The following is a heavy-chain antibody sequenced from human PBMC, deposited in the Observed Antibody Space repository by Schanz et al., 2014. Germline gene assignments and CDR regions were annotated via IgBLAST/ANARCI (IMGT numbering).Heavy chain of an antibody. CDR3: ARANYRRKINFDY. CDR2: ISSGSSYA. D-gene: IGHD3-10*01. J-gene: IGHJ4*02. V-gene: IGHV3-21*05. CDR1: GFTFSSYA. Sequence: VQLVESGGGVVQPGRSLRLSCAASGFTFSSYAMHWVRQAPGKGLEWVSDISSGSSYANYADSVKGRFTISRDNAKNSLYLQMNSLRAEDTAVYYCARANYRRKINFDYWGRGTLVTVSS.